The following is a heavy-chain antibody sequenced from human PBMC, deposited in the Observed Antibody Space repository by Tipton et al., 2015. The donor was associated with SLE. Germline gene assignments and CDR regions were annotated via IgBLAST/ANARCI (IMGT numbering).Heavy chain of an antibody. V-gene: IGHV4-34*01. Sequence: LRLSCAVYGGSFSGYYWSWIRQPPGKGLEWIGSIYYSGSTNYNPSLKSRVTISVDTSKNQFSLKLSSVTAADTAVYYCARPCGSYRYDAFDIWGQGTMVTVSS. CDR1: GGSFSGYY. CDR3: ARPCGSYRYDAFDI. D-gene: IGHD1-26*01. J-gene: IGHJ3*02. CDR2: IYYSGST.